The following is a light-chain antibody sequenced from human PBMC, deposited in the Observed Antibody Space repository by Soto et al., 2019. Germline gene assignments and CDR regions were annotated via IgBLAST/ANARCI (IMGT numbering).Light chain of an antibody. CDR1: QDISNY. CDR2: DAS. V-gene: IGKV1-33*01. CDR3: QQYGGSPLFT. Sequence: DIQMTQSPSSLSASVGDRVTITCQASQDISNYLNWYQQKPGKAPKLLIYDASNLETGVPSRFSGSGSGTDFTLTISRLEPEDFAVYSCQQYGGSPLFTFGPGTRVDFK. J-gene: IGKJ3*01.